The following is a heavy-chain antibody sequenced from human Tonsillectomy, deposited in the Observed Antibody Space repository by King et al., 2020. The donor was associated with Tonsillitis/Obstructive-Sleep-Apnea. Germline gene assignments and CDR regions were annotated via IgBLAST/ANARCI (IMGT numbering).Heavy chain of an antibody. CDR3: ARVLDTAMGAFDY. CDR2: IYSVGGT. D-gene: IGHD5-18*01. CDR1: GFTVSSNY. J-gene: IGHJ4*02. Sequence: VQLVESGGGLSQPGGSLRVSCAASGFTVSSNYMSWVRQAPGKGLEWVSVIYSVGGTYYADSVKGRFTISRDNSKNTLYLQMSSLRAEDTAVYYCARVLDTAMGAFDYWGQGTLVTVSS. V-gene: IGHV3-53*01.